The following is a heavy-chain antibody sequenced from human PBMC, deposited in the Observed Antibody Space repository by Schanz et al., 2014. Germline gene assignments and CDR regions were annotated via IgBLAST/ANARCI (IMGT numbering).Heavy chain of an antibody. Sequence: QVQLQESGPGLVKPSQTLSLTCTVSGASISSGGYYWDWIRLLPGKGLEWIGYISYSGSTSFNPSLKSRLTMSVDTSKNQFSLRLSSVTAADTAVYYCAKSQGSSFDSWGQGTLVTVSS. D-gene: IGHD6-13*01. CDR3: AKSQGSSFDS. V-gene: IGHV4-31*03. J-gene: IGHJ4*02. CDR1: GASISSGGYY. CDR2: ISYSGST.